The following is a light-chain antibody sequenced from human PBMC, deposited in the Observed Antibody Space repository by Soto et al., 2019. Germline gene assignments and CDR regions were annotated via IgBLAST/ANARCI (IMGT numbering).Light chain of an antibody. CDR1: RLIVRDN. J-gene: IGKJ4*01. CDR3: QQYSSSPLT. CDR2: GAS. V-gene: IGKV3-20*01. Sequence: EVVLTHSPVTLSLSPGERATLSCRAGRLIVRDNLAWFPQRPGQAPRLVIYGASNRAAGIPDRFSGSGSGTEFTLTISSLEPEDFAVYYCQQYSSSPLTFGGGTKVDIK.